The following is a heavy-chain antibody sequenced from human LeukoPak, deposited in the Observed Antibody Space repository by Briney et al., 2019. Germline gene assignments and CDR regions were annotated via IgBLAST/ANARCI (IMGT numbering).Heavy chain of an antibody. CDR3: ARGVFYDSSGFLIWYFDL. V-gene: IGHV4-34*01. D-gene: IGHD3-22*01. CDR2: INHSGST. CDR1: GGSFSGYY. Sequence: SETLSLTCAVYGGSFSGYYWSWIRQPPGKGLEWIGEINHSGSTNYNPSLKSRVTISVDTSKNQFSLKLSSVTAADTAVYYCARGVFYDSSGFLIWYFDLWGRGTLVTVSS. J-gene: IGHJ2*01.